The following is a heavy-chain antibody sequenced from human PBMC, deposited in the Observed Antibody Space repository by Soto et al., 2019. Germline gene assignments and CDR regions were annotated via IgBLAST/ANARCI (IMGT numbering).Heavy chain of an antibody. V-gene: IGHV4-59*08. CDR3: ARAKAPLYSSSWYWFDP. J-gene: IGHJ5*02. CDR2: IYYSGST. CDR1: GGSISSYY. D-gene: IGHD6-13*01. Sequence: QVQLQESGPGLVKPSETLSLTCTVSGGSISSYYWSWIRQPPGKGLEWIGYIYYSGSTNYNPSLNSRVTISVDTSKNQFSLKLSSGTAADTAVYYCARAKAPLYSSSWYWFDPWGQGTLVTVSS.